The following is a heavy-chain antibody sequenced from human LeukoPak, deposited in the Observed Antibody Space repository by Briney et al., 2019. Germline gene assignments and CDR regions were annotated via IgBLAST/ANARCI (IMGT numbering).Heavy chain of an antibody. J-gene: IGHJ6*03. CDR1: GGSISSSSYY. D-gene: IGHD6-13*01. CDR2: IYYSGST. CDR3: ARLPRIAAAPYYYMDV. Sequence: SETLSLTCTVSGGSISSSSYYWGWIRQPPGKGLEWIGSIYYSGSTYYNPSLKSRVTISVDTSKIHFSLKLSSVTAADTAVYYCARLPRIAAAPYYYMDVWGKGTTVTVSS. V-gene: IGHV4-39*02.